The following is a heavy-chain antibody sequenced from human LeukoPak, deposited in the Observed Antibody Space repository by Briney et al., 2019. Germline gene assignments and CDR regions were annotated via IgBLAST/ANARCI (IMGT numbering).Heavy chain of an antibody. CDR2: IIPILGMA. V-gene: IGHV1-69*04. CDR1: GGTFSSYA. D-gene: IGHD4-17*01. J-gene: IGHJ5*02. CDR3: ARDHDYGGNRNWFDP. Sequence: ASVKVSCKASGGTFSSYAISWVRQAPGQGLEWMGRIIPILGMANYAQKFQGRVTITADKSTSTAYMELSSLRSEDTAVYYCARDHDYGGNRNWFDPWGQGTLVTVSS.